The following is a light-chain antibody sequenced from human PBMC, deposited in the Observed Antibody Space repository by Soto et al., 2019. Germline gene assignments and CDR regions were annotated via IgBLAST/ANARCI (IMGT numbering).Light chain of an antibody. V-gene: IGLV8-61*01. CDR2: NTN. CDR3: VLFVGGGICS. J-gene: IGLJ1*01. Sequence: QAVVTQEPSFSVSPGGTVTLTCGLNSGSVSTSSYPSWYQQTPGQAPRKLIYNTNTRSSGVPDRFSGSILGNKAALTITGAQSDDESDYYCVLFVGGGICSFGPGTTLTVL. CDR1: SGSVSTSSY.